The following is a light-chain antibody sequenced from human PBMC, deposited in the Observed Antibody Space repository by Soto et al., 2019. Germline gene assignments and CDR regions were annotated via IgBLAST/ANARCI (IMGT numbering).Light chain of an antibody. Sequence: QSALTQPRSMSGPPGQSVTISCTGTSSDVGGYNYVSWYQQHPGKAPKLMIYDVSKRPSGVPDRFSGSKSGNTASLTISGLQAEDEADCYCCSYAGSYTYVFGTGTKLTVL. CDR2: DVS. CDR1: SSDVGGYNY. J-gene: IGLJ1*01. CDR3: CSYAGSYTYV. V-gene: IGLV2-11*01.